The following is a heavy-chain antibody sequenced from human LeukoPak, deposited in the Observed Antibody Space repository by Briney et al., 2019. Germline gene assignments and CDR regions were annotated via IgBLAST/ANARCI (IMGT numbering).Heavy chain of an antibody. J-gene: IGHJ4*02. CDR3: ARMSPRLRRLTMTTTKGFDY. CDR2: INHSGRT. D-gene: IGHD4-17*01. CDR1: GGSFSGYY. V-gene: IGHV4-34*01. Sequence: PSETLSLTCAVYGGSFSGYYWSWIRQPPGKGLEWIGEINHSGRTNYNPSLKGRVTISVDTSKNQFSLKLSSVTAADTAVYYCARMSPRLRRLTMTTTKGFDYWGQGTLVTVSS.